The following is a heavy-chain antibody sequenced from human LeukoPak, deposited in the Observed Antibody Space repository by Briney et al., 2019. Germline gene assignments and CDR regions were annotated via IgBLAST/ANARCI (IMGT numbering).Heavy chain of an antibody. CDR1: GLTFDYYA. J-gene: IGHJ4*02. V-gene: IGHV3-43D*03. D-gene: IGHD6-19*01. Sequence: GGSLRLSCAASGLTFDYYAMHWVRQAPGKGLDWVSLVSWDGASTYYADSVKGRFTISRDNSKNSLYLQMNSLRAEDTALYYCAKGQWLLTESRFDYWGQGTLVTVSS. CDR2: VSWDGAST. CDR3: AKGQWLLTESRFDY.